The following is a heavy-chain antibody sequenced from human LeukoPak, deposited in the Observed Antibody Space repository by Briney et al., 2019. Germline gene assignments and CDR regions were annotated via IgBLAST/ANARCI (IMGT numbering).Heavy chain of an antibody. Sequence: ASVKDSCKVSGYTLTELSMHWVRQAPGKGLEWMGGFDPEDGETIYAQKFQGRVTMTEDTSTDTAYMELSSLRSEDTAVYYCATGGDGSSATGYWGQGTLVTVSS. CDR1: GYTLTELS. J-gene: IGHJ4*02. CDR2: FDPEDGET. CDR3: ATGGDGSSATGY. D-gene: IGHD1-26*01. V-gene: IGHV1-24*01.